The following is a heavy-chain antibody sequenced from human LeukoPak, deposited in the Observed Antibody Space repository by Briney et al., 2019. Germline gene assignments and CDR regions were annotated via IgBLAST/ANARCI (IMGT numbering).Heavy chain of an antibody. D-gene: IGHD6-13*01. CDR1: GGTFSSYA. J-gene: IGHJ5*02. CDR2: INPNSGGT. CDR3: AKESSSWFWNWFDP. V-gene: IGHV1-2*02. Sequence: GASVKVSCKASGGTFSSYAISWVRQAPGQGLEWMGWINPNSGGTNYAQKFQGRVTMTRDTSISTAYMELSRLRSDDTAVYYCAKESSSWFWNWFDPWGQGTLVTVSS.